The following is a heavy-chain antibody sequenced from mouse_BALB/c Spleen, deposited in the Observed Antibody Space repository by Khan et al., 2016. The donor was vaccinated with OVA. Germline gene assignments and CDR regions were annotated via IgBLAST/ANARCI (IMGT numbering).Heavy chain of an antibody. D-gene: IGHD2-1*01. Sequence: EVKLMESGGGLVQPGGSRKLSCAASGFTFSSFGMHWVRQAPKKGLEWVAYISSGSSTIYYVDTVKGRFTISRDSPKNTLFLQMTSLRSEDPALYYCARSGGNFHWYFDVWGAGTSVTVSS. CDR2: ISSGSSTI. CDR3: ARSGGNFHWYFDV. CDR1: GFTFSSFG. J-gene: IGHJ1*01. V-gene: IGHV5-17*02.